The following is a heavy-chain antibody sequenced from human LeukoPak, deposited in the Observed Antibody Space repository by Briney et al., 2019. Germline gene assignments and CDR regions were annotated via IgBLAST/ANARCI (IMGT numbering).Heavy chain of an antibody. J-gene: IGHJ4*02. CDR3: GRETDFGVVTS. D-gene: IGHD3-3*01. Sequence: SQTLSLTCAISGDSVSSNSAAWIWIRQSPSRGLEWLGRTYYRSQQWHSDYAPSVKGRITLNPDTSKNQFPLQLNSVTPEDTAVYYCGRETDFGVVTSWGQGTLVTVSS. CDR1: GDSVSSNSAA. CDR2: TYYRSQQWHS. V-gene: IGHV6-1*01.